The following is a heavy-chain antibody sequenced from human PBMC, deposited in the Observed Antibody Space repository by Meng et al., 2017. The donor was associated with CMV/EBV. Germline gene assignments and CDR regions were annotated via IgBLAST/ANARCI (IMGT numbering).Heavy chain of an antibody. CDR1: GYTCTSYG. CDR3: AWEEFDY. CDR2: ISAYTGNT. Sequence: VLVVQSGAESQKPGGSGRVFCKYSGYTCTSYGSSGVRQAPGQGLEWMGWISAYTGNTNYAKKLQGRVTMSTDTSKSTAYMELRSLRSDDTAEYYCAWEEFDYWSQGTLVTVSS. V-gene: IGHV1-18*01. J-gene: IGHJ4*02.